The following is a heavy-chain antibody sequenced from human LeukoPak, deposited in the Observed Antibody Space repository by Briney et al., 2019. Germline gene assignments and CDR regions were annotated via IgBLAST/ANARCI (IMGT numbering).Heavy chain of an antibody. CDR2: MNPNSGDT. V-gene: IGHV1-8*01. D-gene: IGHD3-10*01. CDR1: GYTFTSYD. J-gene: IGHJ5*02. CDR3: ANTYALGNYYKGGFDP. Sequence: ASVKVSCKASGYTFTSYDINWVRQATGQGLEWMGWMNPNSGDTGYPQKFQGRVTMTRDTSIRTVYMELSRLRSDDTAVYYCANTYALGNYYKGGFDPWGQGTLVTVSS.